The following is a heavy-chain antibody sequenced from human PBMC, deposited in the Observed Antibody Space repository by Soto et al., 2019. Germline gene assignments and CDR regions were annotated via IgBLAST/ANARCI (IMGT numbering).Heavy chain of an antibody. Sequence: EVQLVESGGGLVQPGGSLRLSCAASGFTVSSNHMSWVRQAPGKGLEWVSVIYSGGSTYYADSVKCRFIISRDNSKNTLYLQMNSLRAEDTAVYYCARGVTMVRGVTAPDVWGQGTTVTVSS. CDR1: GFTVSSNH. CDR3: ARGVTMVRGVTAPDV. D-gene: IGHD3-10*01. V-gene: IGHV3-66*01. CDR2: IYSGGST. J-gene: IGHJ6*02.